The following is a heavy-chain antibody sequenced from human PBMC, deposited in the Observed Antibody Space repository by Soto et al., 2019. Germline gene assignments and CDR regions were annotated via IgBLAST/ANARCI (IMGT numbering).Heavy chain of an antibody. CDR1: GGSIRRSDSY. J-gene: IGHJ4*02. D-gene: IGHD5-12*01. CDR3: AREPVDIVATTPVYFDY. CDR2: ISDSGRT. Sequence: PSETLSLTCSVSGGSIRRSDSYWTWVRQGPGKGLEWIAYISDSGRTDYNPSLKSRATISIDTSKNVFFLKLSSVTAADTAVYYCAREPVDIVATTPVYFDYWGQGTLVTVSS. V-gene: IGHV4-30-4*08.